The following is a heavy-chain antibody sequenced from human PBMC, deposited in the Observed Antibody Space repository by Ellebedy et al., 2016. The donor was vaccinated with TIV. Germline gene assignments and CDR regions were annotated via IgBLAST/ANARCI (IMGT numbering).Heavy chain of an antibody. D-gene: IGHD6-13*01. CDR1: GFPFSSYA. V-gene: IGHV3-30*01. CDR3: ARSFHRSLPAAGTSGDN. Sequence: PGGSLRLSCAASGFPFSSYAMHWVRQAPGKGLEWVAVISYDAVHTYYGDSVKGRVTTSRDNSKNTLYLQMNSLRPEDTAVYYCARSFHRSLPAAGTSGDNWGQGALVTVSS. J-gene: IGHJ4*02. CDR2: ISYDAVHT.